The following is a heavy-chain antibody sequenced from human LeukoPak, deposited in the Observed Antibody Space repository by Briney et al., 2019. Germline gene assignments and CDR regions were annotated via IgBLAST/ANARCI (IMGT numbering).Heavy chain of an antibody. Sequence: GGSLRLSCAASGFTFSNYAMSWVRQAPGKGLEWVSTISNSGDGTFYADSVKGRFTISRDNSENTLYLQMNSLRAEDTAVYYCAREPTYYYDSSGYSLYYFDYWGQGTLVTVSS. CDR1: GFTFSNYA. V-gene: IGHV3-23*01. CDR2: ISNSGDGT. CDR3: AREPTYYYDSSGYSLYYFDY. J-gene: IGHJ4*02. D-gene: IGHD3-22*01.